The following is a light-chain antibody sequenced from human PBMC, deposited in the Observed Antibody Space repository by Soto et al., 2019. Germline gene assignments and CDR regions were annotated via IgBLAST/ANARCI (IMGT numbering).Light chain of an antibody. CDR3: SSYAGSNKV. V-gene: IGLV2-8*01. Sequence: QSVLTQPPSGSGSPGRSVTISCTGTSSDVGGYNYVSWYQQHPGKAPKLMIYEVSKRPSGVPDRFSGSKSGNTASLTVSGLQAEDEADYYCSSYAGSNKVFGTGTKVTVL. CDR1: SSDVGGYNY. J-gene: IGLJ1*01. CDR2: EVS.